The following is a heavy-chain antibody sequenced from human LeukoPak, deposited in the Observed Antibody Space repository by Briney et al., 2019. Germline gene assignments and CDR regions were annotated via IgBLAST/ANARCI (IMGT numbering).Heavy chain of an antibody. CDR1: GGSISSSSYY. Sequence: SETLSLTCTVSGGSISSSSYYWGWIRQPPGKGLEWIGSIYYSWSTYYNPSLKSRVTISVDTSKNQFSLKLSSVTAADTAVYYCARHLYAFDIWGQGTMVTVSS. J-gene: IGHJ3*02. V-gene: IGHV4-39*01. CDR3: ARHLYAFDI. CDR2: IYYSWST.